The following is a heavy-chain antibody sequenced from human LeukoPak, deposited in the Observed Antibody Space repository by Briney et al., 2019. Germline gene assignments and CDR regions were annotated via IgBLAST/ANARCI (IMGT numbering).Heavy chain of an antibody. Sequence: GASVKVSCKASGYTFTGYYMHWVRQAPGQGLEWMERINPNSGVTHYAQKFQGRVTMTRDTSISTAYMELSRLRSDDTAVYYCASLSNPDAFDIWGQGTMVTVSS. CDR2: INPNSGVT. J-gene: IGHJ3*02. CDR1: GYTFTGYY. V-gene: IGHV1-2*06. D-gene: IGHD2/OR15-2a*01. CDR3: ASLSNPDAFDI.